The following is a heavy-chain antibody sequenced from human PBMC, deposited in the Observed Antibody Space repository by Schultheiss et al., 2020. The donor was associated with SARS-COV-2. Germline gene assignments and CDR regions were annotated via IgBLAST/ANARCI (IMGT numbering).Heavy chain of an antibody. CDR1: GYTFTGYY. J-gene: IGHJ6*02. CDR2: INPNSGGT. D-gene: IGHD1-1*01. V-gene: IGHV1-2*02. CDR3: ATRNDNPTYYYYGMDV. Sequence: ASVKVSCKASGYTFTGYYMHWVRQAPGQGLEWMGWINPNSGGTNYAQKFQGRVTITADKSTSTAYMELSSLRSEDTAVYYCATRNDNPTYYYYGMDVWGQGTTVTVSS.